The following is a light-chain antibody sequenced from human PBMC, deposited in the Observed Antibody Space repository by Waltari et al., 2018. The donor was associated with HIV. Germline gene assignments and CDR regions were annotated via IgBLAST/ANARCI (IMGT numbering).Light chain of an antibody. CDR1: QSIGTN. J-gene: IGKJ4*01. Sequence: EIVMTQSPAPLSVSPGDRASLFCRASQSIGTNLAWYQHKPGQAPRLLIYGASTRATDIPARFSGSGSGTEFTLTISSLQSEDFAVYSCQQYHRWPPLTFGGGTKVEIK. CDR2: GAS. CDR3: QQYHRWPPLT. V-gene: IGKV3-15*01.